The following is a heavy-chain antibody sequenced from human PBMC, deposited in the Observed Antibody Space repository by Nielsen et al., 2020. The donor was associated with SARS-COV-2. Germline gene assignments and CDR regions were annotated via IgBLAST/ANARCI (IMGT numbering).Heavy chain of an antibody. CDR3: AKMGRLVLYYYYGMDV. V-gene: IGHV3-21*01. CDR2: ISSSSSYI. J-gene: IGHJ6*02. D-gene: IGHD2-8*02. Sequence: GGSLRLPCAASGFTFSSYSMNWVRQAPGKGLEWVSSISSSSSYIYYADSVKGRFTISRDNAKNSLYLQMNSLRAEDTAVYYCAKMGRLVLYYYYGMDVWGQGTTVTVSS. CDR1: GFTFSSYS.